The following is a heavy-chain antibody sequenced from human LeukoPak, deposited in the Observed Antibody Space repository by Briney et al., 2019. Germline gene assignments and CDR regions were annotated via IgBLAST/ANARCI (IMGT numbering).Heavy chain of an antibody. D-gene: IGHD3-10*01. V-gene: IGHV1-2*02. CDR2: ITPNSDDT. CDR3: ATGDYSGTKPDPIDM. CDR1: GYTFTDYY. Sequence: ASVTVSCTASGYTFTDYYIHWVRQAPGQGLEWMGGITPNSDDTDYAQKFQGRVTMTRDTSINTAYMELTRLRSDDTAVYYCATGDYSGTKPDPIDMWGQGTMVTVSS. J-gene: IGHJ3*02.